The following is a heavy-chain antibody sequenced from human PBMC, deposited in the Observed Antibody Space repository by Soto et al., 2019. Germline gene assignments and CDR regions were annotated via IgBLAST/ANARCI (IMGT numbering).Heavy chain of an antibody. J-gene: IGHJ4*02. CDR2: IYYSGST. V-gene: IGHV4-31*03. CDR1: GGSISSSSYY. D-gene: IGHD1-1*01. CDR3: ARWPQLKPRFDY. Sequence: PSETMSLTCTVSGGSISSSSYYWSWIRQHPGKGLEWIGYIYYSGSTYYNPSLKSRVTISVDTSKNQFSLKLSSVTAADTAVYYCARWPQLKPRFDYWGQGTLVTVSS.